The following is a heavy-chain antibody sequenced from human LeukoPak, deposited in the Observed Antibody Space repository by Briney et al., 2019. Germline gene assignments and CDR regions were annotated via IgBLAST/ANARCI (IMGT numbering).Heavy chain of an antibody. J-gene: IGHJ4*02. Sequence: PSETLFLTCTVSGYSISSGYYWGWIRQPPGKGLEWIRSIYHSGSTYYNPSLKSRVTISVDTSKNQFSLKLSSVTAADTAVYYCARRVVMGTFDYWGQGTLVTVSS. CDR1: GYSISSGYY. CDR2: IYHSGST. CDR3: ARRVVMGTFDY. D-gene: IGHD1-1*01. V-gene: IGHV4-38-2*02.